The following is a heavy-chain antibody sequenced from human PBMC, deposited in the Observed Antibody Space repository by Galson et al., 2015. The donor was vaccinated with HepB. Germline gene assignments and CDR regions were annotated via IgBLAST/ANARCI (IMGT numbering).Heavy chain of an antibody. J-gene: IGHJ4*02. V-gene: IGHV3-21*01. CDR2: ISSSSSYI. CDR3: ARITSGWSSGYYSDF. Sequence: SLRLSCAASGFTFSDYSMNWVRQAPGKGLEWVSSISSSSSYIYYADSVKGRFTISRDNSKNSVYLQMNSERAEDTAVYHCARITSGWSSGYYSDFWGQGTLVTVSA. CDR1: GFTFSDYS. D-gene: IGHD3-3*01.